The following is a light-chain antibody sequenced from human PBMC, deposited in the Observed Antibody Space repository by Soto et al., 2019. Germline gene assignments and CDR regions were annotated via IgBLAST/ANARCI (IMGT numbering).Light chain of an antibody. CDR2: GAS. CDR1: QSVGSNY. J-gene: IGKJ5*01. V-gene: IGKV3D-20*02. Sequence: EIVLTQFPGTLSLSPGERATLSCRASQSVGSNYLAWYQQRPGQPPNLLIFGASHRAPDIPDRFSGSGSGTDFTLTISRLEPEDFAVYYCQQRDYWQVTFGQGTRLEIK. CDR3: QQRDYWQVT.